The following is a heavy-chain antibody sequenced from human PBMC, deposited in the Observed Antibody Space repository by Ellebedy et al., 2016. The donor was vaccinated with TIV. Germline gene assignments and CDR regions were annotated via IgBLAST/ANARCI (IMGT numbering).Heavy chain of an antibody. D-gene: IGHD6-13*01. J-gene: IGHJ4*02. CDR1: GYTFTDYY. Sequence: AASVKVSCKASGYTFTDYYIHCVRQAPGQGREWLGWLIPNSGGTNYAQKFQGRVTMTRDTSISTAYMELSRLRSDDTAVYYCAREQVAASGNYWGQGTLVTVSS. CDR2: LIPNSGGT. V-gene: IGHV1-2*02. CDR3: AREQVAASGNY.